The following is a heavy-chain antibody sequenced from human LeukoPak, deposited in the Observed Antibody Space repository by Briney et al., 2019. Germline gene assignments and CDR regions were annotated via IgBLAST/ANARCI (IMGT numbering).Heavy chain of an antibody. J-gene: IGHJ4*02. CDR3: AKGYSGSYYSPPIFDY. CDR1: GFTFSSYS. Sequence: GGSLRLSCAASGFTFSSYSMNWVRQAPGKGLEWVSSISSSSSYIYYADSVKGRFTISRDNAKNSLSLQMNSLRAEDMALYYCAKGYSGSYYSPPIFDYWGQGTLVTVSS. CDR2: ISSSSSYI. D-gene: IGHD1-26*01. V-gene: IGHV3-21*04.